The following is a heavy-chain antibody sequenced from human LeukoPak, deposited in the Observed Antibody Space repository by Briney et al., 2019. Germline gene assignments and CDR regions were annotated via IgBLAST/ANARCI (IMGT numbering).Heavy chain of an antibody. CDR3: AKDTRLRALGY. Sequence: PGGSLRLSCAASGFIFSSYAMSWVRQAPGKGLEWVSAIGGSGGNTYYADSVKGRFTISRDNSKNTLYLQMNSLRAEDTAVYYCAKDTRLRALGYWGQGTLVTVSS. J-gene: IGHJ4*02. V-gene: IGHV3-23*01. CDR2: IGGSGGNT. D-gene: IGHD3-16*01. CDR1: GFIFSSYA.